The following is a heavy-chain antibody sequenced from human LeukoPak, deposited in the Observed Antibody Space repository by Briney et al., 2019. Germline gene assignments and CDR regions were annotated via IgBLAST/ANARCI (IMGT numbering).Heavy chain of an antibody. Sequence: GESLKISCKGSGYSFTSYWIGWVRQMPGKGLEWRGIIYPGDSDTRYSPSFQGQVTILADKSISTAYLQWSSLKASDTAMYYCARAKYYYAEYYFDYWGQGTLVTVSS. D-gene: IGHD3-10*01. CDR3: ARAKYYYAEYYFDY. J-gene: IGHJ4*02. CDR1: GYSFTSYW. V-gene: IGHV5-51*01. CDR2: IYPGDSDT.